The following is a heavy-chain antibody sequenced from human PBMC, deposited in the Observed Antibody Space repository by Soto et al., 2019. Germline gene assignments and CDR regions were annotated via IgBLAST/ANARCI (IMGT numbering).Heavy chain of an antibody. Sequence: SETLSLTCTVSGGSISSGEYYWTWIRQPPGKGLEWIGYISYSGSTHYSPSLKSRVSITVDTSKNQFSLNLASVRAEDTAVYYCVNDNWNDDAHGMDVWGQGTTVTVSS. J-gene: IGHJ6*02. D-gene: IGHD1-20*01. V-gene: IGHV4-30-4*02. CDR3: VNDNWNDDAHGMDV. CDR2: ISYSGST. CDR1: GGSISSGEYY.